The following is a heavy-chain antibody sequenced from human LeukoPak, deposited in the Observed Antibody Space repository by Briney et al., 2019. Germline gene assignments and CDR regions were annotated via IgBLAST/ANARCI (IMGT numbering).Heavy chain of an antibody. J-gene: IGHJ3*02. V-gene: IGHV1-18*01. Sequence: ASVKVSCKASVYTFTSYGISWVRQAPGQGLEWMGWISAYNGNTNYAQKLQGRVTMTTDTSTSTAYMELRSLRSDDTAVYYCARSLWCGELFSAFDIWGQGTMVTVSS. D-gene: IGHD3-10*01. CDR2: ISAYNGNT. CDR3: ARSLWCGELFSAFDI. CDR1: VYTFTSYG.